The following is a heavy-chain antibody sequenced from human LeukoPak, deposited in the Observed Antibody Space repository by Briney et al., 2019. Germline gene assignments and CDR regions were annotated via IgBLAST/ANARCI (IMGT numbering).Heavy chain of an antibody. CDR3: VRDQYYFGWGSYTN. D-gene: IGHD3-10*01. Sequence: GGSLRLSCAASGFSFYNYWMTWVRHFPGRGLEWVAYIKQDGTETHYVDSVKGRFSVSRDNAQNSVWLQMNRLRVENTAVYYCVRDQYYFGWGSYTNWGQGVLVTVSS. V-gene: IGHV3-7*01. J-gene: IGHJ4*02. CDR2: IKQDGTET. CDR1: GFSFYNYW.